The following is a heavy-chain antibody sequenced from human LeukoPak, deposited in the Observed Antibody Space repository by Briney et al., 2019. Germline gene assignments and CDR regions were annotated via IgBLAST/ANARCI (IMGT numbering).Heavy chain of an antibody. D-gene: IGHD5-18*01. CDR3: AKDKYSPFDY. Sequence: GGSLRLSCAASGFTFSSYGMHWIRQAPVKGLEWVAFIRYDGSIKYYADSVKGRFTISRDNSKDTLYLQMNSLRAEDTAVYYCAKDKYSPFDYWGQGTLVTVSS. J-gene: IGHJ4*02. CDR1: GFTFSSYG. V-gene: IGHV3-30*02. CDR2: IRYDGSIK.